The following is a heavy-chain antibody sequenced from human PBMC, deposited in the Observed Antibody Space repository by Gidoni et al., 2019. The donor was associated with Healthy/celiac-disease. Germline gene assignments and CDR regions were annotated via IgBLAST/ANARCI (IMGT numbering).Heavy chain of an antibody. V-gene: IGHV4-30-4*01. D-gene: IGHD2-2*02. Sequence: QVQLQESGPGLVKPSQTLSLTCTAPGGFIRTFSYYWHWIRQPPGKGLDWIGYIYSSGSTYYNPSLKSRITISVDTSKNQFSLKLSSVTAADAAVYYCARAYCSSTSCYRFIVADAFDIWGQGTMVTVSS. CDR3: ARAYCSSTSCYRFIVADAFDI. CDR1: GGFIRTFSYY. CDR2: IYSSGST. J-gene: IGHJ3*02.